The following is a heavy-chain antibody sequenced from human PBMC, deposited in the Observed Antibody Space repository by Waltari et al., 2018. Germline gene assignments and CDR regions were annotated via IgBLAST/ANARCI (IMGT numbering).Heavy chain of an antibody. CDR1: GFTFRIYA. J-gene: IGHJ4*02. Sequence: QVQLVESGGGVVQPGRSLRLYCADSGFTFRIYALHWVRQAPGKGLEWVAVISYDGSNKYYADSVKGRFTISRDNSKNTLYLQMNSLRAEDTAVYYCARGRYYFDYWGQGTLVTVSS. V-gene: IGHV3-30-3*01. CDR3: ARGRYYFDY. CDR2: ISYDGSNK.